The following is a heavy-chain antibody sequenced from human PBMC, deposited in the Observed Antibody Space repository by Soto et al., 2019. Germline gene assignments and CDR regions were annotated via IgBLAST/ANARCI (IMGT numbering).Heavy chain of an antibody. D-gene: IGHD2-21*01. V-gene: IGHV1-69*01. CDR1: GGTFSNFA. J-gene: IGHJ5*02. Sequence: QVQLVQSGAEVKKPGSSVKVSCKASGGTFSNFAINWVRQAPGQGLEWMGGIIPIFGTTKYAQKIQGRVTITADESTSTAHMERSRLRSEDTAVYYCARVWRLCSAVVICGADDPGGQATLVTVSS. CDR3: ARVWRLCSAVVICGADDP. CDR2: IIPIFGTT.